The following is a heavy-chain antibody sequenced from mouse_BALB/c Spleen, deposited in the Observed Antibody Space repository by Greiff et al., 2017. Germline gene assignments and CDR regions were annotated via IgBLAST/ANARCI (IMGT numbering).Heavy chain of an antibody. CDR1: GYTFTDYE. Sequence: QVQLKQSGAELVRPGASVTLSCKASGYTFTDYEMHWVKQTPVHGLEWIGAIDPETGGTAYNQKFKGKATLTADKSSSTAYMELRSLTSEDSAVYYCTRDTTGHFDYWGQGTTLTVSS. J-gene: IGHJ2*01. D-gene: IGHD1-1*01. CDR2: IDPETGGT. V-gene: IGHV1-15*01. CDR3: TRDTTGHFDY.